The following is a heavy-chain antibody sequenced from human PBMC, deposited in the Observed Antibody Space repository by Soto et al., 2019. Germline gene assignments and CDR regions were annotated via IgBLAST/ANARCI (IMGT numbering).Heavy chain of an antibody. CDR2: ISSSGSNI. Sequence: EVYLVESGGGLVQPGGSLRLSCAASGFTFANYEMNWVRQAPGKGLEWASYISSSGSNIYYADYVKGRFTISRDNAKNSLFLQMNRLGVEDTAVYYLARQSGVTRFLDANYYFAFWGQGTPVTVSS. J-gene: IGHJ4*02. CDR1: GFTFANYE. CDR3: ARQSGVTRFLDANYYFAF. V-gene: IGHV3-48*03. D-gene: IGHD3-3*01.